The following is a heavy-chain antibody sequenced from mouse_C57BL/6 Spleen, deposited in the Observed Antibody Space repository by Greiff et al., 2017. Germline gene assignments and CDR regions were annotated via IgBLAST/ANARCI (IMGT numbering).Heavy chain of an antibody. CDR2: ISSGGSYT. CDR1: GFTFSSYG. V-gene: IGHV5-6*01. CDR3: ARQAYYYGSSLGAMDY. Sequence: EVQLVESGGDLVKPGGSLQLSCAASGFTFSSYGMSWVRQTPDKRLEWVATISSGGSYTYYPDSVKGRFTISRDNAKNTLYLQMSSLKSEDTAMYYCARQAYYYGSSLGAMDYWGQGTSVTVSS. D-gene: IGHD1-1*01. J-gene: IGHJ4*01.